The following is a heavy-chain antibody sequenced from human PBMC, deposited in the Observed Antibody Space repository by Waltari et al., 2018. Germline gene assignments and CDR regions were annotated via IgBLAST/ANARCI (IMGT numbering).Heavy chain of an antibody. CDR2: SSWNSGSI. V-gene: IGHV3-9*01. CDR3: AKDTGGGGNDY. D-gene: IGHD2-15*01. Sequence: EVQLVESGGGLVQPGRSLRLSCAASGFTFDDYAMHWARQAPGKGLEWVSGSSWNSGSIGYADSVKGRFTISRDNAKNSLYLQMNSLRAEDTALYYCAKDTGGGGNDYWGQGTLVTVSS. CDR1: GFTFDDYA. J-gene: IGHJ4*02.